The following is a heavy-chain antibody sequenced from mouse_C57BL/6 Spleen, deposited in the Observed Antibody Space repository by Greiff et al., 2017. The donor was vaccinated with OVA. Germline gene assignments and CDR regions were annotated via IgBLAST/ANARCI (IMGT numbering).Heavy chain of an antibody. Sequence: QVQLQQPGAELVKPGASVKMSCKASGYTFTSYWITWVKQRPGQGLEWIGDIYPGSGSTNYNEKFKSKATLTVDTSSSTAYMQLSSLTSEDSAVYYCARPHYGSSYVYAMDYWGQGTSVTVSS. CDR2: IYPGSGST. J-gene: IGHJ4*01. D-gene: IGHD1-1*01. CDR3: ARPHYGSSYVYAMDY. V-gene: IGHV1-55*01. CDR1: GYTFTSYW.